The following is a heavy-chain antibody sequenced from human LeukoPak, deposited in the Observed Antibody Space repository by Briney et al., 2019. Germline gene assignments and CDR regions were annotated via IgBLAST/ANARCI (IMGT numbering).Heavy chain of an antibody. CDR1: GFTFTSYW. J-gene: IGHJ3*02. Sequence: GGSLRLSCAASGFTFTSYWMTWVRQAPGKGLEWVADIKQDGSEKYYVDSVKGQFTISRDNAKNSLYLQMNSLRAEDTAVYYCARRPGTFDIWGQGTMVTVSS. CDR3: ARRPGTFDI. CDR2: IKQDGSEK. V-gene: IGHV3-7*05.